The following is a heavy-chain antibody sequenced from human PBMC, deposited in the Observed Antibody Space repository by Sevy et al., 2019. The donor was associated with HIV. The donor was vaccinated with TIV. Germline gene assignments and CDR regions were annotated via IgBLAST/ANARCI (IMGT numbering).Heavy chain of an antibody. CDR1: GFTFSSYA. D-gene: IGHD3-22*01. CDR3: AKVHYYARSGYPVYFDY. V-gene: IGHV3-23*01. CDR2: ISGSGGST. Sequence: AGSLRLSCAASGFTFSSYAMSWVLQAPGKELEWVSAISGSGGSTYYADSVKGRFTISRDNSKNTLYLQMNSLRAEDTAVYYCAKVHYYARSGYPVYFDYWGQGTLVTVSS. J-gene: IGHJ4*02.